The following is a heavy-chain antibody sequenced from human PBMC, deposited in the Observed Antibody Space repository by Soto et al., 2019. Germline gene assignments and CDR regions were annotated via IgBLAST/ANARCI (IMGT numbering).Heavy chain of an antibody. V-gene: IGHV1-46*01. CDR1: GYTFTIYY. D-gene: IGHD3-9*01. J-gene: IGHJ4*02. Sequence: ASXKVSCKASGYTFTIYYMHWVRQAPGQGLEWMGIINPSGGSTSYAQKFQGRVTMTRDTSTSTVYMELSSLRSEDTAVYYCARADILTGALDYWGQGTLVTVSS. CDR3: ARADILTGALDY. CDR2: INPSGGST.